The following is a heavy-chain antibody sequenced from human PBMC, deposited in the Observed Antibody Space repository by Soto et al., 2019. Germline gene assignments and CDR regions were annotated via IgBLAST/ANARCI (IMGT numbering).Heavy chain of an antibody. CDR2: ISGSGGST. CDR3: AKDQVGATYYEINDAFDI. Sequence: GGSLRLSCAASGFTFSSYAMSWVRQAPGKGLEWVSAISGSGGSTYYADSVKGRFTISRDNSKNTLYLQMNSLRAEDTAVYYCAKDQVGATYYEINDAFDIWGQGTMVIVSS. J-gene: IGHJ3*02. V-gene: IGHV3-23*01. CDR1: GFTFSSYA. D-gene: IGHD1-26*01.